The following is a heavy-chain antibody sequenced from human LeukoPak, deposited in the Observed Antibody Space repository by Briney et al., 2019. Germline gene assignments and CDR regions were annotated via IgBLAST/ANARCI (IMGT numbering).Heavy chain of an antibody. Sequence: GGSLRLSCAASGFTFSRHWMNWVRQAPGKGLEWVTNVKEDGSEKYYVDSVKGRFTISRDNAENSLYLQMNSLRAEDTAVYYCARVSAEGRGFDIWGQGTMVTVSS. CDR3: ARVSAEGRGFDI. J-gene: IGHJ3*02. CDR1: GFTFSRHW. D-gene: IGHD2/OR15-2a*01. CDR2: VKEDGSEK. V-gene: IGHV3-7*04.